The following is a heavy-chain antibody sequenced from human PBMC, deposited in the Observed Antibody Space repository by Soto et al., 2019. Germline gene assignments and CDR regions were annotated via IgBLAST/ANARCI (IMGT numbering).Heavy chain of an antibody. CDR1: GFTFSSYG. CDR2: ISYDGSNK. V-gene: IGHV3-30*18. J-gene: IGHJ4*02. CDR3: AKVQSGRFLVWLPLDY. D-gene: IGHD3-3*01. Sequence: GGSLRLSCAASGFTFSSYGMHWVRQAPGKGLEWVAVISYDGSNKYYADSVKGRFTISRDNSKNTLYLQMNSLRAEDTAVYYCAKVQSGRFLVWLPLDYWGQGTLVTVSS.